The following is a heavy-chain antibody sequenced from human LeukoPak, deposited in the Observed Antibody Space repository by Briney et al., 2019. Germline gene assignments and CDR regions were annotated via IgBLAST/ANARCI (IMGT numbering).Heavy chain of an antibody. Sequence: QTGGSLRLSCAASGFTFSVYGMRWVRQAPGKGLEWVAVMSYDGSSRYYADSVKGRFTISRDNSKDTLYLQMDSLRTEDTAAYYCAKPFYADLYYFDYWGQGTLVTVSS. J-gene: IGHJ4*02. CDR3: AKPFYADLYYFDY. V-gene: IGHV3-30*18. CDR2: MSYDGSSR. CDR1: GFTFSVYG. D-gene: IGHD4-17*01.